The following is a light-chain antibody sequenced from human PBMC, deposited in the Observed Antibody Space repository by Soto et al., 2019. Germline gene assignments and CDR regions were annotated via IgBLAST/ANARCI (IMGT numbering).Light chain of an antibody. J-gene: IGLJ2*01. CDR3: CSYGGGYPPLL. CDR2: DVT. CDR1: SSDVGGYNY. Sequence: QSALTQPRSVSGSPGQSVTISCTGTSSDVGGYNYVSWYQQHPGQAPKLMIYDVTKRPSGVPDRFSGSKSGNTASLSISGLQAEDEADYYCCSYGGGYPPLLFGGGTKLTVL. V-gene: IGLV2-11*01.